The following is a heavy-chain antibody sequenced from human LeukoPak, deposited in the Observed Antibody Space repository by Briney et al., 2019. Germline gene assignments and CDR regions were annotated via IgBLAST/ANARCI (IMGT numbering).Heavy chain of an antibody. CDR3: AREAHYDSGSYHGVDY. Sequence: ASVKVSCKASGYTFTSYGISWVRQAPGQGLEWMGWISAYNGNTNYAQKLQGRVTMTTDTSTSTAYMELRSLRSDDTAVYYCAREAHYDSGSYHGVDYWGQGTLVTVSS. CDR2: ISAYNGNT. CDR1: GYTFTSYG. V-gene: IGHV1-18*01. J-gene: IGHJ4*02. D-gene: IGHD1-26*01.